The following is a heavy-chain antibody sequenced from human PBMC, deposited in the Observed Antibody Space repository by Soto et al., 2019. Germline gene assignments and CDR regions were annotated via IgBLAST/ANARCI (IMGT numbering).Heavy chain of an antibody. CDR1: GFTFSSYA. D-gene: IGHD2-2*01. J-gene: IGHJ6*02. Sequence: PGGSLRLSCAASGFTFSSYAMSWVRQAPGKGLEWVSAISGSGGSTYYADSVKGRFTISRDNSKNTLYLQMNSLRAEDTAVYYCAKDLSWDIVVVPAAMTRTFYYYGMDVWGQGTTVTVSS. V-gene: IGHV3-23*01. CDR3: AKDLSWDIVVVPAAMTRTFYYYGMDV. CDR2: ISGSGGST.